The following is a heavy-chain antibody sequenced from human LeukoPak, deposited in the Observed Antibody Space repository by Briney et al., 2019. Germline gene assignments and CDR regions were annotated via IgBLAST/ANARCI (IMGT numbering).Heavy chain of an antibody. CDR1: ADSITRDY. D-gene: IGHD3-10*01. J-gene: IGHJ3*01. V-gene: IGHV4-59*01. Sequence: PSETLSLTCNVSADSITRDYWTWIRQSPGKGLEWIGNIYFTGITHYNPSLRSRVTISLGTSKSQFSLKLTSVTAADTAFCYCARFSKDCHGSGDVWGQGTMVIVSS. CDR3: ARFSKDCHGSGDV. CDR2: IYFTGIT.